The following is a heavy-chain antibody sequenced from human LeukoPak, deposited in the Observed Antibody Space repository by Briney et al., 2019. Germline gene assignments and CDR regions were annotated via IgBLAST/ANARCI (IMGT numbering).Heavy chain of an antibody. J-gene: IGHJ5*02. V-gene: IGHV4-34*01. CDR2: INHNGST. Sequence: SETLSLACAVYGVTFSDYHWSWIRQAPGKGLEWIGEINHNGSTNYNPSLKNRRIITVNTSNNQFPLHLRYTTAADTTAYYYARGSGGSWKGNWFDPWGQGTLVTVSS. CDR1: GVTFSDYH. CDR3: ARGSGGSWKGNWFDP. D-gene: IGHD2-15*01.